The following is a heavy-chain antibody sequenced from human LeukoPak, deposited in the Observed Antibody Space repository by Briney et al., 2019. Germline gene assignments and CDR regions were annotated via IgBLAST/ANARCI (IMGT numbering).Heavy chain of an antibody. D-gene: IGHD3-10*01. V-gene: IGHV1-18*01. CDR3: ARDLDQYNGRFGGFGHDF. Sequence: ASVKVSCKASGYTFINYGINWVRQAPGQGLEWMGWISASNGNTNYAQSPQGRVTMTTDTSTSTVYMEMRSLTSDDTAVYYCARDLDQYNGRFGGFGHDFWGQGTLVTVSS. CDR2: ISASNGNT. CDR1: GYTFINYG. J-gene: IGHJ4*02.